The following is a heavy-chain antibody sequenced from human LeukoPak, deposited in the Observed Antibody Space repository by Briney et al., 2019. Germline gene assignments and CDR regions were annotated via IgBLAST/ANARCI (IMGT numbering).Heavy chain of an antibody. Sequence: PGGSLRLSCAASRFTFSSYGMSWVRQAPGKGLEWVSGISSSGGSTYYADSVKGRFTISRDNSRNTLYLQMNSLRAEDTAVYYCARVTRGGYDGYFDYWGQGTLVTVSS. J-gene: IGHJ4*02. CDR1: RFTFSSYG. CDR3: ARVTRGGYDGYFDY. CDR2: ISSSGGST. V-gene: IGHV3-23*01. D-gene: IGHD5-12*01.